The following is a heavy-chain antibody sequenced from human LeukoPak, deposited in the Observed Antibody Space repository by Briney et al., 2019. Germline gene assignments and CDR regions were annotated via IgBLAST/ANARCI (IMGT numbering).Heavy chain of an antibody. CDR2: ISDDGNND. Sequence: PEKSLRLSCAASGFTFSSYGMHWVRQAPGKGLEWVAVISDDGNNDYYADSVKGRFIMSRDSSKNTLYLQMNSLRAEDSAVYYCAKASVSGSHWLAYYFDYWGQGTLVTVSS. CDR3: AKASVSGSHWLAYYFDY. D-gene: IGHD6-19*01. CDR1: GFTFSSYG. V-gene: IGHV3-30*18. J-gene: IGHJ4*02.